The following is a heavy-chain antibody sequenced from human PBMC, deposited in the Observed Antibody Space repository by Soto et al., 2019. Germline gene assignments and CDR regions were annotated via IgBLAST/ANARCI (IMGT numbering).Heavy chain of an antibody. CDR3: VRELVVPAILDADYGMDV. J-gene: IGHJ6*02. V-gene: IGHV3-48*03. CDR2: ISSSGSTV. D-gene: IGHD2-21*02. Sequence: EVQLVESGGGLVQPGGSLRLSCAASGFTFSSYEMNWVRQAPGKGLEWVSYISSSGSTVYYADSVKGRFTISRDNAKNSLYLQMNRLRAEDTAVYDCVRELVVPAILDADYGMDVWGQGTTVTVSS. CDR1: GFTFSSYE.